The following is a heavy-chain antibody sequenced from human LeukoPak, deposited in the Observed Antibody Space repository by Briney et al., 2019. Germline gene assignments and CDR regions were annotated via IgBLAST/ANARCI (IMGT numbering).Heavy chain of an antibody. CDR3: GRDALVGYFSYYYMDV. D-gene: IGHD2-15*01. Sequence: SETPSLTCTVSGGSISSHYWTWIRQSPVKGLEWTGDISNSGSTSYDPSLKSRVTISIDTSKNQFSLKLSSVTAADTAVYYCGRDALVGYFSYYYMDVWGKGTTVTVSS. V-gene: IGHV4-59*11. J-gene: IGHJ6*03. CDR1: GGSISSHY. CDR2: ISNSGST.